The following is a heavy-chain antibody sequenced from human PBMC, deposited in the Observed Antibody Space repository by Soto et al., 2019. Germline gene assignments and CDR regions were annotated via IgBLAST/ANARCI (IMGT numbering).Heavy chain of an antibody. CDR2: ISTYNGNT. Sequence: GASVKVSCKASGYTFTSYGISWVRQAPEQGLEWMGWISTYNGNTNYAQKLQGRVTMTTDTSTSTAYMELRSLRSDDTAVYYCARAGEKAARPSWYFDLWGRGTPVTVSS. V-gene: IGHV1-18*01. CDR1: GYTFTSYG. D-gene: IGHD6-6*01. CDR3: ARAGEKAARPSWYFDL. J-gene: IGHJ2*01.